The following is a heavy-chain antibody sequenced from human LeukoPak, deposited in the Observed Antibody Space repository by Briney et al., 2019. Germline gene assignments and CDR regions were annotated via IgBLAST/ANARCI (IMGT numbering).Heavy chain of an antibody. CDR3: ARDQGAYYYGSVLDY. CDR1: GFTFSSYA. D-gene: IGHD3-10*01. V-gene: IGHV3-23*01. CDR2: ISGSGGST. Sequence: QPGGSLRLSCAASGFTFSSYAMSWVRQAPGKGLEWVSAISGSGGSTYYADSVKGRFAISRDTSKNTLYLQMNSLNTEDTAVYYCARDQGAYYYGSVLDYWGQGTLVTVSS. J-gene: IGHJ4*02.